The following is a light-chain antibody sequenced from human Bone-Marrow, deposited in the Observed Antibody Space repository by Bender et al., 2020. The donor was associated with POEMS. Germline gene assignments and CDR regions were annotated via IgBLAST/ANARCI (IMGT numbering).Light chain of an antibody. V-gene: IGLV1-44*01. CDR2: DND. Sequence: QSVLTQPPSTSGTPGQRVSISCSGGASNIGTNKVNWYQQVPGSSPKLLISDNDQRPSCVPDRFSGSKSDTSASLAISELRAEDEADYYCAAWDDTLNGVLFGGGTKLTVL. J-gene: IGLJ3*02. CDR1: ASNIGTNK. CDR3: AAWDDTLNGVL.